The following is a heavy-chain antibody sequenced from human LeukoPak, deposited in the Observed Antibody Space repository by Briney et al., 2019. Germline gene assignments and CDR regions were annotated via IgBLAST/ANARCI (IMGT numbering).Heavy chain of an antibody. CDR3: ASLPNDYYGSGSFEGY. Sequence: PSETLSLTCTVSGGSISSSSYYWGWIRQPPGKGLEWIGSIYYSGSTYYHPSLKSRVTISVDTSKNQFSLKLSSVTAADTAVYYCASLPNDYYGSGSFEGYWGQGTLVTVSS. V-gene: IGHV4-39*01. D-gene: IGHD3-10*01. CDR1: GGSISSSSYY. CDR2: IYYSGST. J-gene: IGHJ4*02.